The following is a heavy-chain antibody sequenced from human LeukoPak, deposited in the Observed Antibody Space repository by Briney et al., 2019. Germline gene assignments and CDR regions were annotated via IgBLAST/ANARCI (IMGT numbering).Heavy chain of an antibody. Sequence: SETLSLTCTVSGGSISSSSYYWSWIRQPPGKGLEWIGEINHSGSTNYNPSLKSRVTISVDTSKNQFSLKLSSVTAADTAVYYCARRHPQGGIFWSGYFYYWGQGTLVTVSS. CDR2: INHSGST. CDR1: GGSISSSSYY. D-gene: IGHD3-3*01. J-gene: IGHJ4*02. V-gene: IGHV4-39*07. CDR3: ARRHPQGGIFWSGYFYY.